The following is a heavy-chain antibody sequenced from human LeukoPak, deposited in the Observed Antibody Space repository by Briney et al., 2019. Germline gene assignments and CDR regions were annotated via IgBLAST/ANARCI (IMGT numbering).Heavy chain of an antibody. CDR2: IWYDGSNK. D-gene: IGHD3-22*01. J-gene: IGHJ4*02. Sequence: PGGSLRLSCAASGFTFSSYGMHWVRQAPGKGLEWVAVIWYDGSNKYYADSVKGRFTISRDNSKNTLYLQMNSLRAEDTAVYYCASTEMGRYYYDSSGYYFLKYFDYWGQGTLVTVSS. V-gene: IGHV3-33*01. CDR1: GFTFSSYG. CDR3: ASTEMGRYYYDSSGYYFLKYFDY.